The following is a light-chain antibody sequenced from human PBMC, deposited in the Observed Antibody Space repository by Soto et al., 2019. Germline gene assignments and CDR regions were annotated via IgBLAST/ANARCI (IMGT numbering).Light chain of an antibody. J-gene: IGKJ1*01. CDR3: QHYGGLWT. Sequence: DLQMTQSPSTLSPSIGDRITISCRASQSIGNRLAWYQQKPGTAPKVLIYDASTLESGVPSRFSGSGSGTNFILTISSLKPEEFATYYCQHYGGLWTFGLGTKVDIK. CDR1: QSIGNR. CDR2: DAS. V-gene: IGKV1-5*01.